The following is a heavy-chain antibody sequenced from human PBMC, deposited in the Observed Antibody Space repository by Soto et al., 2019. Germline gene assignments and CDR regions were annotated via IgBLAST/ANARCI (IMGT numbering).Heavy chain of an antibody. D-gene: IGHD3-22*01. CDR3: ASSYYYDSSGYYSLYYYYGMDV. V-gene: IGHV1-3*01. CDR1: GYTFTSYA. CDR2: INAGNGNT. J-gene: IGHJ6*02. Sequence: ASVKVSCKASGYTFTSYAMHWVRQAPGQRLEWMGWINAGNGNTKYSQMFQGRVTITRDTSASTAYIELSSLRSEDTAVYYCASSYYYDSSGYYSLYYYYGMDVWGQGTTVTVSS.